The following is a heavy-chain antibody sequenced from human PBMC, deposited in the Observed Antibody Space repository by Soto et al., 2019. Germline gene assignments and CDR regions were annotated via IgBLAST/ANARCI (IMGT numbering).Heavy chain of an antibody. Sequence: PSETLSLTCTASGGSVSSGSHYWSWLRQPPGKGLEWIAYVSHTGNTNYNPSLKSRVTISVDMSKNQFSLRLGSVSAADTAMYYWARDRSDDLNSFDSFGTWGRGTMVTASS. CDR2: VSHTGNT. D-gene: IGHD1-1*01. CDR1: GGSVSSGSHY. V-gene: IGHV4-61*01. CDR3: ARDRSDDLNSFDSFGT. J-gene: IGHJ3*02.